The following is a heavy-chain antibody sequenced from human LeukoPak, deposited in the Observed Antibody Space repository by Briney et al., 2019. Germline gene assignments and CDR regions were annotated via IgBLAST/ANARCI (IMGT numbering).Heavy chain of an antibody. CDR2: IGRSGDRTT. Sequence: GGSLRLSCAASGFTFSSYSMNWVRQAPGKGLEWVAYIGRSGDRTTKYADSVKGRFTISRGNAENSLFLQMNSLRAEDTAVYYCAVPPLSGSGSSRPLAGVDVWGQGTTVTVSS. CDR1: GFTFSSYS. V-gene: IGHV3-48*04. D-gene: IGHD3-10*01. J-gene: IGHJ6*02. CDR3: AVPPLSGSGSSRPLAGVDV.